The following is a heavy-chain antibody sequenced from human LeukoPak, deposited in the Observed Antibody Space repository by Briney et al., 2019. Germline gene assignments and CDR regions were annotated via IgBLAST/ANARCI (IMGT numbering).Heavy chain of an antibody. D-gene: IGHD5-18*01. CDR1: GFTFSSYW. Sequence: GGSLRLSCAAPGFTFSSYWMHWVRQAPGKGLVWVSRIKSDGSTTTYADSVKGRFTISRDNAKNTLYLQMNSLRAEDTAVYYCARVVDTHFDYWGQGTLVTVSS. CDR2: IKSDGSTT. CDR3: ARVVDTHFDY. V-gene: IGHV3-74*01. J-gene: IGHJ4*02.